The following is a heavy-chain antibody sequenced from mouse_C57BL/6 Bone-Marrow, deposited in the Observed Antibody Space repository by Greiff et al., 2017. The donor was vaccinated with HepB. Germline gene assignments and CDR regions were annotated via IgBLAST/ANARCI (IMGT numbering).Heavy chain of an antibody. D-gene: IGHD1-1*01. J-gene: IGHJ4*01. Sequence: EVNVVESGGGLVQSGRSLRLSCATSGFTFSDFYMEWVRQAPGKGLEWIAASRNKANDYTTEYSAFLKGRFIVSRDTSQSILSLQMNALRAEDTAIYYCARDGYGSSQYYAMDCWGQGTSVTVSS. V-gene: IGHV7-1*01. CDR1: GFTFSDFY. CDR3: ARDGYGSSQYYAMDC. CDR2: SRNKANDYTT.